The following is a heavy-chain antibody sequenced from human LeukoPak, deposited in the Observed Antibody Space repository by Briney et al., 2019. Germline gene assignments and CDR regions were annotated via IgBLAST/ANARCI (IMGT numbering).Heavy chain of an antibody. V-gene: IGHV3-33*01. J-gene: IGHJ4*02. CDR2: IWYDGSNK. CDR1: GFTFSSYG. D-gene: IGHD2-15*01. CDR3: ARARVGYYFDY. Sequence: GRSLRLSCAASGFTFSSYGMHWVRQAPGKGLEWVAVIWYDGSNKYYADSVKGRFTTSRDNSKNTLYLQMNSLRAEDTAVYYCARARVGYYFDYWGQGILVTVSS.